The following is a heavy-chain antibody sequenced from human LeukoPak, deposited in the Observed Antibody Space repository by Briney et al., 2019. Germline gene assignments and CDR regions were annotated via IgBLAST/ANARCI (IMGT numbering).Heavy chain of an antibody. Sequence: PGGSLRLSCAASGFTFDDYAMHWVRQAPGKGLEWVSGISWNSGSIGYADSVKGRFTISRDNAKNSLYLQMNSLRAEDTAFYYCAKDIRSFGHYSFDYWGQGTLVTVS. V-gene: IGHV3-9*01. CDR2: ISWNSGSI. CDR1: GFTFDDYA. CDR3: AKDIRSFGHYSFDY. J-gene: IGHJ4*02. D-gene: IGHD3-10*01.